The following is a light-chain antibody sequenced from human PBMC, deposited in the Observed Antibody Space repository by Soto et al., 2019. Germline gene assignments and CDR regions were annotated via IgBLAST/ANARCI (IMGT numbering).Light chain of an antibody. CDR1: ESMSNC. CDR3: QQSYKMPS. Sequence: DIQMTQSPSTLSASVGDRVTITCRASESMSNCLAWYQQKPGKAPKLLISGASSLQSGVPSRFSGSASGTEFTLTISSLEPEDFGTYYCQQSYKMPSFGQGTRLEIK. V-gene: IGKV1-5*01. CDR2: GAS. J-gene: IGKJ5*01.